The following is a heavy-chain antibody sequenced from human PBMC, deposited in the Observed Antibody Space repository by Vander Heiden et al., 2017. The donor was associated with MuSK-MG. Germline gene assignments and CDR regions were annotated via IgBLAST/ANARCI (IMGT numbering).Heavy chain of an antibody. Sequence: QVQLQESGPGLVKPSQPLSLTCTVSGGSIIRGGYYWGWSRQHPGKGLEWIGYIYDSGSTYYNPSLKSRVTISVDTSKNQFSLKLSSVTAADTAVYYCARGYDFWSGSYYFDYWGQGTLVTVSS. V-gene: IGHV4-31*03. CDR2: IYDSGST. CDR3: ARGYDFWSGSYYFDY. J-gene: IGHJ4*02. CDR1: GGSIIRGGYY. D-gene: IGHD3-3*01.